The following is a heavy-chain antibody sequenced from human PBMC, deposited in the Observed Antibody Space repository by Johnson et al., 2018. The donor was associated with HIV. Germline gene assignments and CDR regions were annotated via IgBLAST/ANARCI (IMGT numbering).Heavy chain of an antibody. J-gene: IGHJ3*02. CDR2: IRYDGRNK. V-gene: IGHV3-30*02. CDR3: AKDRDYYGSGLI. Sequence: QVLLVESGGGVVQPGGSLRLSCAASGFTFSSYGMHWVRQAPGKGLEWVAFIRYDGRNKYYADSVKGRFTISRDNSKNTLYLQMNSLRAEDTAVYYCAKDRDYYGSGLIWGQGTMVTVSS. D-gene: IGHD3-10*01. CDR1: GFTFSSYG.